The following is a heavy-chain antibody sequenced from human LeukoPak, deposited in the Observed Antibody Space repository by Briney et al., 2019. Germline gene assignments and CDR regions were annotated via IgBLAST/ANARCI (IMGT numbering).Heavy chain of an antibody. V-gene: IGHV3-15*01. CDR2: IKSKTDGGTT. D-gene: IGHD3-22*01. Sequence: GGSLRLSCAASGLTFSNAWMTWVRQAPGKGLEWVGRIKSKTDGGTTDYAAPVKGRFTFSRDDSKNTLYLQMNSLKTEDTAVYYCTTDSSGYLYIDAFDIWGQGTMVTVSS. J-gene: IGHJ3*02. CDR3: TTDSSGYLYIDAFDI. CDR1: GLTFSNAW.